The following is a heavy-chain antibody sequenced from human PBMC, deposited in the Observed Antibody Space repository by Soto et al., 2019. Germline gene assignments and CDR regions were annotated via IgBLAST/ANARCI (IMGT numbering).Heavy chain of an antibody. CDR3: ARDWSVFVPAIVAYYFDY. CDR1: GGTFSSYA. Sequence: QVQLVQSGAEVKKPGSSVKVSCKASGGTFSSYAISWVRQAPGQGLEWMGGIIPIFGTAHYAQTFQGRVTITTDESKSTAYKELSGLVSEDTAVYYCARDWSVFVPAIVAYYFDYWGQGTLVTFCS. CDR2: IIPIFGTA. J-gene: IGHJ4*02. V-gene: IGHV1-69*01. D-gene: IGHD2-2*01.